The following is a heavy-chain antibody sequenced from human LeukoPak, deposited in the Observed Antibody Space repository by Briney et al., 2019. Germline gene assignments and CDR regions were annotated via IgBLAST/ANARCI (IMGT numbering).Heavy chain of an antibody. V-gene: IGHV3-74*01. CDR3: AKDMAAAGTSYGMDV. CDR2: IDSDGSDT. CDR1: GFTFSSSW. D-gene: IGHD6-13*01. J-gene: IGHJ6*02. Sequence: GGSLRLSCAASGFTFSSSWMYWVRHAPGKGLVWVSRIDSDGSDTTYADSVKGRFTISRDNAKNTLYLQMNSLRAEDTALYYCAKDMAAAGTSYGMDVWGQGTTVTVSS.